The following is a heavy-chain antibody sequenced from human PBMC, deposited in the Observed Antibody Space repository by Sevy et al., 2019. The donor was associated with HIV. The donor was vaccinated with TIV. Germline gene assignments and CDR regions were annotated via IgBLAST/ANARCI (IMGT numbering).Heavy chain of an antibody. CDR1: GFTFSSYA. V-gene: IGHV3-23*01. CDR3: ARVPAAYYGMDV. D-gene: IGHD2-2*01. J-gene: IGHJ6*02. CDR2: ISGSGGST. Sequence: GGSLRLSCAASGFTFSSYAMSWVRQAPGKGLEWVSVISGSGGSTYYADSVKGRFTISRDNSKNTLYLQMNSLRAEDTAVYYCARVPAAYYGMDVWGQGTTVTVSS.